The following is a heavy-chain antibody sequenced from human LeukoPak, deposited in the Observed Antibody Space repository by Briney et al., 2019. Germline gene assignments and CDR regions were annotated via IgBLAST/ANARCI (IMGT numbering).Heavy chain of an antibody. D-gene: IGHD1-14*01. CDR1: GGSISSGGYY. V-gene: IGHV4-31*03. CDR3: ARDKPDRDGMDV. CDR2: IYYSGST. Sequence: PSETLSLTCTVSGGSISSGGYYWSWIRQHPGKGLEWIRYIYYSGSTYYNPSLKSRVTISVDTSKNQFSLKLSSVTAADTAVYYCARDKPDRDGMDVWGQGTTVTVSS. J-gene: IGHJ6*02.